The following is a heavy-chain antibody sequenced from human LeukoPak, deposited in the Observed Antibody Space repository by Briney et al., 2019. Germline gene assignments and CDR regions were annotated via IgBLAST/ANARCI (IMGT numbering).Heavy chain of an antibody. V-gene: IGHV4-4*07. CDR1: GGSITSYY. D-gene: IGHD3-10*01. Sequence: SETLSLTCTVSGGSITSYYWSWIRQPAGKGLEWIGRIYTSGSTNYNPSLKSRVTISVDTSKNQFSLKLSSVTAADTAVYYCARGLWFGDENPPYFDYWGQGILVTVSS. J-gene: IGHJ4*02. CDR3: ARGLWFGDENPPYFDY. CDR2: IYTSGST.